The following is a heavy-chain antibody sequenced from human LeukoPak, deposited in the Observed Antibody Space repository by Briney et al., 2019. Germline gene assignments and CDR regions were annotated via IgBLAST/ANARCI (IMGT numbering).Heavy chain of an antibody. D-gene: IGHD3-16*02. CDR3: AREWYYDYVWGSYRQGTFDY. J-gene: IGHJ4*02. CDR2: ISSSSSTI. CDR1: GFTFSSYS. Sequence: GGSLRLSCAASGFTFSSYSMNWVRQAPGKGLEWVSYISSSSSTIYYADSVKGRFTISRDNAKNSLYLQMNSLRDEDTAVYYCAREWYYDYVWGSYRQGTFDYWGQGTLATVSS. V-gene: IGHV3-48*02.